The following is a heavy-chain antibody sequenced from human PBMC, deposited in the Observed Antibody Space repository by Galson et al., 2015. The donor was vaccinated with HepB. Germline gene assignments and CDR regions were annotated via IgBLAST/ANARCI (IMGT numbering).Heavy chain of an antibody. V-gene: IGHV4-34*01. J-gene: IGHJ4*02. CDR2: INHSGST. Sequence: ETLSLTCAVYGGSFSGYYWSWIRQPPGKGLEWIGEINHSGSTNYNPSLKSRVTISVDTSKNQFSLKLSSVTAADTAVYYCARGPGIVGANGPPYYFDYWGQGTLVTVSS. D-gene: IGHD1-26*01. CDR3: ARGPGIVGANGPPYYFDY. CDR1: GGSFSGYY.